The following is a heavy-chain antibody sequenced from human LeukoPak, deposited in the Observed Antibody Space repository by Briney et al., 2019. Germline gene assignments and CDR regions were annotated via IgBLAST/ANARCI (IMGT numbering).Heavy chain of an antibody. CDR3: ARDRAAAGTPFDY. CDR1: GFTFSSYS. J-gene: IGHJ4*02. V-gene: IGHV3-21*01. CDR2: ISSSSSYI. D-gene: IGHD6-13*01. Sequence: GGSLRLSRAASGFTFSSYSMNWVRQAPGKGLEWVSSISSSSSYIYYADSVKGRFTISRDNAKNSLYLQMNSLRAEDTAVYYCARDRAAAGTPFDYWGQGTLVTVSS.